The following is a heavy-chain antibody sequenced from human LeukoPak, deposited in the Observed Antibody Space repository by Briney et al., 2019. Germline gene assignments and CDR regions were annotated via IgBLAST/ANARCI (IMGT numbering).Heavy chain of an antibody. J-gene: IGHJ4*02. CDR1: GFTFSRHA. Sequence: GGSLRLSCEASGFTFSRHAMSWVRQAPGKGLEWVSSLSGTGGSTYYADSVKGRLTVSRDNSRNMLYLQMNSLRAEDTAVYYCARGGYHAYYLDYWGQGSLVTVSS. CDR3: ARGGYHAYYLDY. CDR2: LSGTGGST. D-gene: IGHD5-18*01. V-gene: IGHV3-23*01.